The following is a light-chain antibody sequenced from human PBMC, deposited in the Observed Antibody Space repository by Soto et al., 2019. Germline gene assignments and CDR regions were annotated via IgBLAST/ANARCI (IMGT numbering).Light chain of an antibody. CDR3: QQYNNWPWT. V-gene: IGKV3D-15*01. J-gene: IGKJ1*01. CDR1: QSVSNN. Sequence: EIVLTQSPGTLSLSPGERATLSCRASQSVSNNYLAWYQQKPGQAPRLLIYGAFKRATGIPDRFSGSGSGTDFTLTISSLQSEDFAVYYCQQYNNWPWTFGQGTKV. CDR2: GAF.